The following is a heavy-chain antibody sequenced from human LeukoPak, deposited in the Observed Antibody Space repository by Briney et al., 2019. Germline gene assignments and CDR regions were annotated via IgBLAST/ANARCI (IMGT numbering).Heavy chain of an antibody. D-gene: IGHD2-2*01. J-gene: IGHJ4*02. CDR1: GYTFTGHG. V-gene: IGHV1-18*01. CDR2: ISTYNGNT. Sequence: ASVKVSCKASGYTFTGHGISWVRQAPGQGLEWMGWISTYNGNTNYAQKLQGRVSMTTDTSTSTAYMDLRSLRSDDTAVYYCARAGVVPAATKLDYWGQGTLVTVSS. CDR3: ARAGVVPAATKLDY.